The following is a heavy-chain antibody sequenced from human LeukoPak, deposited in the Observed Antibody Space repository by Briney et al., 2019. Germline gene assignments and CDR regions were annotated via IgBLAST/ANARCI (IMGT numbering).Heavy chain of an antibody. CDR2: ISAYDGTT. CDR1: GYSFSIYG. Sequence: ASVQVSCKASGYSFSIYGITWTRQAPGQGLEFLGWISAYDGTTSYAQKVQDRVTMTTDTYTSIAYLELRSLRAEDTAVYYCARCGAAVTTHFSHWGQGTLVTVSS. D-gene: IGHD4-17*01. V-gene: IGHV1-18*01. CDR3: ARCGAAVTTHFSH. J-gene: IGHJ4*02.